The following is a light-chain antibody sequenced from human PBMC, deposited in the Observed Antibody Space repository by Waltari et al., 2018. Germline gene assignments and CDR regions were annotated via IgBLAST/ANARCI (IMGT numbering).Light chain of an antibody. CDR2: DTS. V-gene: IGKV3D-20*02. Sequence: EIVMTQSPATLSLSPGERATLFCRASQSVGSRLAWYQQKPGQAPRLIIFDTSNRDTGIPDRFSGSVSGTDFPLTINSLEPEDVAVYYCQENSNWMYSFGQGTKVEI. CDR3: QENSNWMYS. J-gene: IGKJ2*03. CDR1: QSVGSR.